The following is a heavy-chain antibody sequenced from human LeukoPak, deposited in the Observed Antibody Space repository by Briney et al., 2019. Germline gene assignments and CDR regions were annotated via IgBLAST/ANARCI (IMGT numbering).Heavy chain of an antibody. CDR1: GFTVSSNY. Sequence: GGSLRLSCAASGFTVSSNYMSWVRQAPGKGLEWVAVIWYDGSNKYYADSVKGRFTISRDNSKNTLYLQMNSLRAEDTAVYYCAKDLSSSWYGLDYWGQGTLVTVSS. V-gene: IGHV3-33*06. D-gene: IGHD6-13*01. CDR2: IWYDGSNK. J-gene: IGHJ4*02. CDR3: AKDLSSSWYGLDY.